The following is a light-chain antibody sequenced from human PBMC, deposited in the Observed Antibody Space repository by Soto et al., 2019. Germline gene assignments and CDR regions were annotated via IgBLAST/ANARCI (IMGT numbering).Light chain of an antibody. CDR1: QYVSSSY. CDR3: QQYGSSPL. V-gene: IGKV3-20*01. Sequence: EIVLTQSPGTLSLSPGERATLSCRASQYVSSSYLAWYQQKPGQAHRLLIYGASSRATGITDRFSGSGSGTDFTLTISRLEPEDFAVYYCQQYGSSPLFGPGTKVDIK. CDR2: GAS. J-gene: IGKJ3*01.